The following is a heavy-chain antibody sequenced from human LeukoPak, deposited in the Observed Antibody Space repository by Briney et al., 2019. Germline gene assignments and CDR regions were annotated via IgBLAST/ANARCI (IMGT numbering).Heavy chain of an antibody. CDR2: SSSSTI. CDR3: ARGIAAVNN. V-gene: IGHV3-48*01. Sequence: SSSSTIYYADSVKGRFTISRDNAENSLFLQMNSLRAEDTAVYYCARGIAAVNNWGQGTLVTVSS. D-gene: IGHD6-13*01. J-gene: IGHJ4*02.